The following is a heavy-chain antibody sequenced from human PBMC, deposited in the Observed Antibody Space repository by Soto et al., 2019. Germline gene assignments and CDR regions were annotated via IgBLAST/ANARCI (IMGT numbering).Heavy chain of an antibody. V-gene: IGHV3-64*01. Sequence: EVLLAESGGGLAQPGGSLRLSCAASGFTLSGYAMDWVRQAPGKGLEYVSGISSNGVGTYYANSVQGRFTISRDNSKNTVYLEMGSLRPEDMAVYYCARRARPDFYYMDVWGKGTTVTVSS. J-gene: IGHJ6*03. CDR2: ISSNGVGT. D-gene: IGHD6-6*01. CDR1: GFTLSGYA. CDR3: ARRARPDFYYMDV.